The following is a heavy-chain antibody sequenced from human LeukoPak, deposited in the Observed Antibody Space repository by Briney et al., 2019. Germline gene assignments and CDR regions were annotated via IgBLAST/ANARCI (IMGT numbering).Heavy chain of an antibody. J-gene: IGHJ4*02. CDR2: ISGSGGST. CDR1: GFTFSSYS. CDR3: AKALSGSYPFDY. D-gene: IGHD1-26*01. Sequence: PGGSLRLSCAASGFTFSSYSMNWVRQAPGKGLEWVSAISGSGGSTYYADSVKGRFTISRDNSKNTLYLQMNSLRAEGTAVYYCAKALSGSYPFDYWGQGTLVTVSS. V-gene: IGHV3-23*01.